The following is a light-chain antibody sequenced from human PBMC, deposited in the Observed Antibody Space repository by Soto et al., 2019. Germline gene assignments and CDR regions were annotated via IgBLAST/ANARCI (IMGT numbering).Light chain of an antibody. CDR2: GAS. Sequence: EIVMTQSPATLSVSPGERATLSCRASQSVSSNLAWYQQKPGQAPRLLIYGASTRATGIPARFRGSGSATDFTLTISSLQSEDFAVYYCQHYNNWPRTFGQGTKVEIK. V-gene: IGKV3-15*01. CDR3: QHYNNWPRT. J-gene: IGKJ1*01. CDR1: QSVSSN.